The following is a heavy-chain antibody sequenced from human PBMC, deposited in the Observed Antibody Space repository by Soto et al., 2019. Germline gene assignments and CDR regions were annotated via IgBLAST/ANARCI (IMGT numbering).Heavy chain of an antibody. Sequence: QVQLVQSGAEVKKPGASVKVSCKASGYTFTSYDINWVRQATGQGLEWMGWMNPNSGNTGYAQKFQGRVTMTRNTSISTAYMELSSLRSADTAVYYCARAWELRRRTNFVYYYGMDVWGQGTTVTVSS. V-gene: IGHV1-8*01. J-gene: IGHJ6*02. D-gene: IGHD1-26*01. CDR2: MNPNSGNT. CDR1: GYTFTSYD. CDR3: ARAWELRRRTNFVYYYGMDV.